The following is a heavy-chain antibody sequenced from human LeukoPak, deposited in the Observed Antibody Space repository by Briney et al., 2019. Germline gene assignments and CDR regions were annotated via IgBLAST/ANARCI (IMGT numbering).Heavy chain of an antibody. Sequence: SQTLSLTCTVSGVSMSSGAFYWSWIRHHPGKGLEWMGNIYYSGSTYYNPSLKSRVTISVDRSKNQFSLKLTSVTAADTAVYYCARAFPFDDYGDPDAFDIWGQGTMVTVSS. V-gene: IGHV4-30-4*08. J-gene: IGHJ3*02. CDR1: GVSMSSGAFY. D-gene: IGHD4-17*01. CDR3: ARAFPFDDYGDPDAFDI. CDR2: IYYSGST.